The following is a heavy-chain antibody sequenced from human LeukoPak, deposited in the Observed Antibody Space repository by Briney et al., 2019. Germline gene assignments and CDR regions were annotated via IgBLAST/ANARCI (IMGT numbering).Heavy chain of an antibody. J-gene: IGHJ4*02. D-gene: IGHD5-18*01. CDR3: ARGGYTYGTFDY. Sequence: PGGSLRLSCAASGFTFSTYSMNWVRQAPGKGLEWVANIKQDGSEKYYVNSVRGRFTISRDNAENSLYLQMNSLRAEDTAVYYCARGGYTYGTFDYWGQGTLVAVSS. CDR2: IKQDGSEK. CDR1: GFTFSTYS. V-gene: IGHV3-7*05.